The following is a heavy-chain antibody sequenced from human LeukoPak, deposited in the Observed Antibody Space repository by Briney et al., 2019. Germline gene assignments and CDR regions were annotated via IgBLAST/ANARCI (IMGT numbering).Heavy chain of an antibody. J-gene: IGHJ4*02. CDR3: AKGLSKYCTNGVCYFAGGYYFDY. D-gene: IGHD2-8*01. CDR1: GFTFSSYA. CDR2: ISGSGGST. Sequence: GGSLRLSCAASGFTFSSYAMSWVRQAPGKGLDWVSAISGSGGSTHYADSVKGRFTISRDNSKNTLYLQMNSLRAEDTAVYYCAKGLSKYCTNGVCYFAGGYYFDYWGQGTLVTVSS. V-gene: IGHV3-23*01.